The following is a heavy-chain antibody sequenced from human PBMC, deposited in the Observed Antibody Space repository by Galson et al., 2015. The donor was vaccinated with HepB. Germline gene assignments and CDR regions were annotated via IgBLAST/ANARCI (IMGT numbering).Heavy chain of an antibody. CDR1: GGTFSSYA. Sequence: SVKVSCKASGGTFSSYAISWVRQAPGQGLEWMGRIIPILGIANYAQKFQGRVTITADKSTSTAYMELSSLRSEDTAVYYCARDTAAGREVDYWGQGTLVTVSS. CDR3: ARDTAAGREVDY. V-gene: IGHV1-69*04. CDR2: IIPILGIA. D-gene: IGHD6-13*01. J-gene: IGHJ4*02.